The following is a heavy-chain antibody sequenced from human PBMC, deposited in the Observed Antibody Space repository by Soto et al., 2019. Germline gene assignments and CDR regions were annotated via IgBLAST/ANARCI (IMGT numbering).Heavy chain of an antibody. Sequence: ASVKVSCKASGYTFTSYAMQWVRQAPGQRLEWMGWINAGNGNTKYSQKFQGRVTITRDTSASTVYMELSSLRSEDTAVYYCARAPGGPGIAEYWGQGTLVTVSS. CDR1: GYTFTSYA. J-gene: IGHJ4*02. CDR2: INAGNGNT. V-gene: IGHV1-3*01. CDR3: ARAPGGPGIAEY. D-gene: IGHD6-13*01.